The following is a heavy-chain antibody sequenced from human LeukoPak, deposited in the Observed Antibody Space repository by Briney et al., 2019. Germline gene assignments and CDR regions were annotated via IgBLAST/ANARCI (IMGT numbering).Heavy chain of an antibody. CDR3: AGGPVDGYNSYFDY. Sequence: GASAKVSCKASGGTFSSYAISWVRQAPGQGLEWMGRIIPIFGIANYAQTFQGRVTITADKSTSTAYMELSSLRSEDTAVYYCAGGPVDGYNSYFDYWGQGTLVTVSS. D-gene: IGHD5-24*01. CDR1: GGTFSSYA. J-gene: IGHJ4*02. V-gene: IGHV1-69*04. CDR2: IIPIFGIA.